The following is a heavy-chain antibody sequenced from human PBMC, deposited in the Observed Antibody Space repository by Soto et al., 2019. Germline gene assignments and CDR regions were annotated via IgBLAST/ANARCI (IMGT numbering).Heavy chain of an antibody. CDR1: GGTFSSYA. CDR3: ARRSDSGSYRYYFDS. Sequence: SVKVSCKASGGTFSSYAISWVRQAPGQGLEWMGGIIPIFGTANYAQKFQGRVTITAAESTSTAYMELSSLRSEDTAVYYCARRSDSGSYRYYFDSWGPGTPVTVSS. D-gene: IGHD1-26*01. J-gene: IGHJ4*02. V-gene: IGHV1-69*13. CDR2: IIPIFGTA.